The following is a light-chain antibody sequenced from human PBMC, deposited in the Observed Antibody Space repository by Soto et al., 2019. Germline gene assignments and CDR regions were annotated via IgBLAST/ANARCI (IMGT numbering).Light chain of an antibody. CDR1: SSNIGSNT. V-gene: IGLV1-44*01. CDR3: AARDDSLKDV. J-gene: IGLJ1*01. CDR2: SNH. Sequence: QSVLTPPPSASGTPGQRVTISCSGSSSNIGSNTVNWYQQLPGTAPKLLIYSNHQRPSGVPDRFSGSKSGTSASLAISGLQSEDEADYYCAARDDSLKDVFGTGTKLTVL.